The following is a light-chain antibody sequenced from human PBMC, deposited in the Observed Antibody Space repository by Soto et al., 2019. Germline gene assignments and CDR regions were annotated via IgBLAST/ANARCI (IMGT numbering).Light chain of an antibody. J-gene: IGLJ2*01. CDR1: SSDVGGYNF. CDR2: EVS. V-gene: IGLV2-8*01. CDR3: SSYAGSNIVV. Sequence: SALTQPPSASGSPGQSVTISCTGTSSDVGGYNFVSWYQQHPGKAPKLMIYEVSERPSGVPDRFSGFKSGNTASLTVSGLQAEDEADYYCSSYAGSNIVVFGGGTKLTVL.